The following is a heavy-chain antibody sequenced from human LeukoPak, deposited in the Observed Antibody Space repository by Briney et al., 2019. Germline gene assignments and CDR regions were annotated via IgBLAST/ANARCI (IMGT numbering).Heavy chain of an antibody. Sequence: GGSLRLSCAASGFTFSSQNVNWAHQAPGKGLEWVAYISTSGDSTKYADSVEGRFTISRDNAENSLYLLMNSLRVEDTAVYYCVKNGWLDYWGQGILVTVSS. D-gene: IGHD6-19*01. CDR3: VKNGWLDY. CDR1: GFTFSSQN. J-gene: IGHJ4*02. V-gene: IGHV3-21*06. CDR2: ISTSGDST.